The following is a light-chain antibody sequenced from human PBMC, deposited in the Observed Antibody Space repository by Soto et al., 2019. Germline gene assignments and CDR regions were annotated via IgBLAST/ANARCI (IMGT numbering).Light chain of an antibody. CDR3: QQYNNYPYT. CDR2: KAS. V-gene: IGKV1-5*03. J-gene: IGKJ3*01. CDR1: QSISSW. Sequence: DIQMTQSPSTLSASVGDRVTITCRASQSISSWLAWYQQKPGKATKLLTYKASSLENAVTSTFSGSGSGTEFTLTISSLQPDDFATYYCQQYNNYPYTFGPGTKVDIK.